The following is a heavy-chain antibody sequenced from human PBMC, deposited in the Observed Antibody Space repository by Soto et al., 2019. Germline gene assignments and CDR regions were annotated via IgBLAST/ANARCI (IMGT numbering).Heavy chain of an antibody. CDR2: ISGSGDST. Sequence: EVQLLESGGGLVQPGGSLRLSCAASGFTFSSYAMSWVCQAPGKGLEWVSVISGSGDSTYYADSVKGRFTISRDNSKNTLYLQMNSLRAEDTAVYYCAKRGSSSYFDYWGQGTRVTVSS. CDR1: GFTFSSYA. V-gene: IGHV3-23*01. CDR3: AKRGSSSYFDY. D-gene: IGHD6-13*01. J-gene: IGHJ4*02.